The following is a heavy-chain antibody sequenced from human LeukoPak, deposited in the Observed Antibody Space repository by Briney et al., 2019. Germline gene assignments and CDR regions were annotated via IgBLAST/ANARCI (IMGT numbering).Heavy chain of an antibody. V-gene: IGHV4-59*08. J-gene: IGHJ2*01. D-gene: IGHD2-2*01. CDR2: IYYSGST. CDR1: GGSISSYY. Sequence: SETPSLPCTVSGGSISSYYRSWIREPPRKGLEGIGYIYYSGSTNYNPSLKSRVTISVDTSKNQFSLKLSSVTAADTAVYYCARLGRTSYWYFDLWGRGTLVTVSS. CDR3: ARLGRTSYWYFDL.